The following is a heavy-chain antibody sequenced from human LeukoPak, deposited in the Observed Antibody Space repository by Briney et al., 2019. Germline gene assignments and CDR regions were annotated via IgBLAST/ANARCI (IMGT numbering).Heavy chain of an antibody. CDR1: GLTFSFYS. CDR2: ISSFSGTI. D-gene: IGHD6-6*01. V-gene: IGHV3-48*01. J-gene: IGHJ4*02. CDR3: VRDQGGSSSH. Sequence: GGSLRLSCAASGLTFSFYSMNWVRQAPGKGLEWVSYISSFSGTINYAESVKGRFTISRDNAKNSLYLQMNSLRADDTAVYYCVRDQGGSSSHWGQGTLVTVSS.